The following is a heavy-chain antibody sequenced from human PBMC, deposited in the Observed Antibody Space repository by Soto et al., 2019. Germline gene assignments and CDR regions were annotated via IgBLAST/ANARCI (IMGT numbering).Heavy chain of an antibody. J-gene: IGHJ5*02. V-gene: IGHV4-4*02. CDR2: VYHTGDT. CDR3: AREIVTAGGNNYFDP. D-gene: IGHD2-21*02. CDR1: GGTVASSHW. Sequence: SETLSLTCGVPGGTVASSHWWSWVRQSPSRGLEWIGNVYHTGDTNFNPSLQSRVTFSVDKSNNQFSLRLTSLTAADTAVYFCAREIVTAGGNNYFDPWGPGTLVTVSS.